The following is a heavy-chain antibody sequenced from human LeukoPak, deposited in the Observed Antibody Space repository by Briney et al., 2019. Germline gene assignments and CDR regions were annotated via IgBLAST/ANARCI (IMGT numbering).Heavy chain of an antibody. D-gene: IGHD3-22*01. CDR3: ARGRRDYDSSGYKVS. Sequence: ASVKVSCKASGYTFTSSDINWVRQATGQGLGWMGWRNPNSGNTGYAQKFQGRVTMTRNTSISTAYMELSSLRSEDTAVYYCARGRRDYDSSGYKVSWGQGTLVTVSS. CDR2: RNPNSGNT. CDR1: GYTFTSSD. V-gene: IGHV1-8*01. J-gene: IGHJ5*02.